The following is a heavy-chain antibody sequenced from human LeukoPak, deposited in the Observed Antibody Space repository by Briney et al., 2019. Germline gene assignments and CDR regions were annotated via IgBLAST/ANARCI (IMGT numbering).Heavy chain of an antibody. V-gene: IGHV3-33*08. J-gene: IGHJ4*02. CDR1: GFTFSSYA. D-gene: IGHD6-19*01. CDR3: ARDSVGSGWYLALGY. Sequence: PGGSLRLSCAASGFTFSSYAMHWVRQAPGKGLEWVAVIWYDGSNKYYADSVKGRFTISRDNSKNTLYLQMNSLRAEDTAVYYCARDSVGSGWYLALGYWGQGTLVTVSS. CDR2: IWYDGSNK.